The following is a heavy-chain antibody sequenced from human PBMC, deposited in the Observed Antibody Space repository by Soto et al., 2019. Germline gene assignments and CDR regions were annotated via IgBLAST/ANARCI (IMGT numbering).Heavy chain of an antibody. V-gene: IGHV3-21*01. D-gene: IGHD1-26*01. CDR1: GFTFSSYG. CDR2: IDSTGSYI. Sequence: HLVESGGGLVKPGGSLRLSCAASGFTFSSYGMNWVRQAPGKGLEWVSSIDSTGSYIYYADSVKGRLTISRDNARNSLYLHLSSLRTDDTALYYCATDGAAGSVAGVWGQGTTVTFSS. J-gene: IGHJ6*02. CDR3: ATDGAAGSVAGV.